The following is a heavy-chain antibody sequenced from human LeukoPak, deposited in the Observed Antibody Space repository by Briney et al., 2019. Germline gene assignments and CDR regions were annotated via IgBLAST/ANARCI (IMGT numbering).Heavy chain of an antibody. J-gene: IGHJ4*02. D-gene: IGHD3-9*01. Sequence: SETLSLTCAVYGGSFSGYYWSWIRQPPGKGLEWVGEINHSGSTNYNPSLKSRVTISVDTSKNQFSLKLSSVTAADTAVYYCARVDYDILTGYYRIPDWGQGTLVTVSS. CDR3: ARVDYDILTGYYRIPD. CDR1: GGSFSGYY. CDR2: INHSGST. V-gene: IGHV4-34*01.